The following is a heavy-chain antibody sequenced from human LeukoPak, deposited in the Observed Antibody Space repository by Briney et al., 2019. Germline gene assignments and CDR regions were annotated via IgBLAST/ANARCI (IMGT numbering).Heavy chain of an antibody. J-gene: IGHJ4*02. D-gene: IGHD3-16*01. Sequence: SETLSLTCTVPGGSISDFYWSWIRQSPGKGLEWIGYAYYSGSTNYNPSLKSRVTISVDTSKNQFSLKLSSVTAADTAVYYCASSPTYYFDYWGQGTLVTVSS. CDR3: ASSPTYYFDY. V-gene: IGHV4-59*12. CDR1: GGSISDFY. CDR2: AYYSGST.